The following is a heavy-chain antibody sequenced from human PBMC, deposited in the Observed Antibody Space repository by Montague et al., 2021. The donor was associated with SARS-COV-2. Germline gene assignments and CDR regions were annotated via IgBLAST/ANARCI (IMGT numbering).Heavy chain of an antibody. CDR1: GFTFSSYA. D-gene: IGHD2/OR15-2a*01. Sequence: SLRLSCAASGFTFSSYAMHWVRQAPGKGLEWVAVISYDGSNKYYADSGKGRFTISRDNSKNTLYLQMNSLRAEDTAVYYCARTLLDYYGMDVWGQGTTVTVSS. V-gene: IGHV3-30-3*01. J-gene: IGHJ6*02. CDR2: ISYDGSNK. CDR3: ARTLLDYYGMDV.